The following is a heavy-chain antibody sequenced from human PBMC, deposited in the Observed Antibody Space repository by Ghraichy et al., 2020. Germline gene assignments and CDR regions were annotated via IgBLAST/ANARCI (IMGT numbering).Heavy chain of an antibody. Sequence: SETLSLTCTVSGGSISSSTYYWGWIRQPPGKGLESIGSIYYNGSTYYNPSLKSRVTISVDTSKNQFSLKLSSVTAADTAVFYCARAMRTGDFGRGWLDPWGQGTLVTVSS. V-gene: IGHV4-39*01. J-gene: IGHJ5*02. CDR3: ARAMRTGDFGRGWLDP. CDR1: GGSISSSTYY. CDR2: IYYNGST. D-gene: IGHD2-21*02.